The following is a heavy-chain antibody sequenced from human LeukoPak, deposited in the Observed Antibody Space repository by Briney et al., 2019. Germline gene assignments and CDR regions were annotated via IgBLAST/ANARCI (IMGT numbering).Heavy chain of an antibody. CDR1: GFTFSDYY. Sequence: GGSLRLSCAASGFTFSDYYMSWIRQAPGKGLEWVSYISSSGSTIYYADSVKGRFTISRDNAKNSLYLQMNSLRADDTAVYYCASLCSSTSCYLQYYYGMDVWGQGTTVTVSS. V-gene: IGHV3-11*04. D-gene: IGHD2-2*01. CDR3: ASLCSSTSCYLQYYYGMDV. CDR2: ISSSGSTI. J-gene: IGHJ6*02.